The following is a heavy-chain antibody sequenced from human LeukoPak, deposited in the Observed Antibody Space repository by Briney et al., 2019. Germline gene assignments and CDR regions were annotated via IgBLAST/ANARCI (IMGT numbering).Heavy chain of an antibody. V-gene: IGHV3-11*01. Sequence: IPGGSLRLSCAASGFTFSDYYMSWIRQAPGKGLEWVSYISSSGGTIYYADSVKGRFTISRDNAKNSLYLQMNSLRAEDTAVYYCARDRGGAYYDILTGYRESSNFDYWGQGTLVTVSS. J-gene: IGHJ4*02. CDR3: ARDRGGAYYDILTGYRESSNFDY. CDR1: GFTFSDYY. CDR2: ISSSGGTI. D-gene: IGHD3-9*01.